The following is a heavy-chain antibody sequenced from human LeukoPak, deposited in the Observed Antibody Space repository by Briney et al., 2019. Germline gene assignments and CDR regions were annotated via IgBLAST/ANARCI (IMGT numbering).Heavy chain of an antibody. V-gene: IGHV4-59*01. J-gene: IGHJ6*03. Sequence: SETLSLTCTVSGGSISSYYWSWIRQPPGKGLERIGYIYYSGSTDYNPSLKSRVTISVDTSKNQFSLKVSSVTAADTAVYYCARDGGYDFWSGYYKGYYYYYMDVWGKGTTVTVSS. CDR1: GGSISSYY. CDR3: ARDGGYDFWSGYYKGYYYYYMDV. D-gene: IGHD3-3*01. CDR2: IYYSGST.